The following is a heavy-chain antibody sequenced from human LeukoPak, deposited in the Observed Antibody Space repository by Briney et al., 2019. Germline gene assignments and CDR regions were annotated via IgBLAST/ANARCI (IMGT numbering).Heavy chain of an antibody. J-gene: IGHJ4*01. Sequence: GGPLRLSCAASKFTFSSYEMNWVRQAPGKGLEWVSFISSSGTTIYYADSVKGRFTISRDNAKNSLYLQMDSLRAEDTAVYYCARGRYDFWSGPRAYYFDYWGQGTLDTVSS. CDR1: KFTFSSYE. CDR2: ISSSGTTI. D-gene: IGHD3-3*01. V-gene: IGHV3-48*03. CDR3: ARGRYDFWSGPRAYYFDY.